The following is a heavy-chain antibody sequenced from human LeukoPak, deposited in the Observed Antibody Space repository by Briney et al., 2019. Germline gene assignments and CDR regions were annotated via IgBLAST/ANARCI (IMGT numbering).Heavy chain of an antibody. V-gene: IGHV4-30-4*01. CDR1: GGSISSGDYY. Sequence: SETLSLTCTVSGGSISSGDYYWSWLRQPPGKGLEWIGYIYYSGSTYYNPSLKSRVTISVDTSKNQFSLKLSSVTAADTAVYYCARETPLADFDYWGQGTLVTVSS. CDR3: ARETPLADFDY. D-gene: IGHD3-3*02. J-gene: IGHJ4*02. CDR2: IYYSGST.